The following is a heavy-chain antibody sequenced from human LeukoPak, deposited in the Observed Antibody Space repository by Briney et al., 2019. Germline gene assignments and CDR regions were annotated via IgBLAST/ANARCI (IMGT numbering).Heavy chain of an antibody. Sequence: SGTLSLTCAVSGGSISSNSWWSWVRQPPGKGLEWIGEIYHSGGTNYNPSLKSRVTISLDKSKNQFSLKLNSVTAADTAVYYCARDLGYSYGLGLDYWGQGTLVTVSS. CDR1: GGSISSNSW. J-gene: IGHJ4*02. V-gene: IGHV4-4*02. CDR2: IYHSGGT. CDR3: ARDLGYSYGLGLDY. D-gene: IGHD5-18*01.